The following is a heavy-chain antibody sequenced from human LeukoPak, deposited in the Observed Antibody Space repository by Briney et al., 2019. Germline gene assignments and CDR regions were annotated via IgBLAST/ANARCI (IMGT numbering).Heavy chain of an antibody. J-gene: IGHJ6*02. CDR1: GYTFTSYG. V-gene: IGHV1-18*01. CDR2: ISTYNGNT. CDR3: AREGAVAGMDYYYGMDV. Sequence: ASVKVSCKASGYTFTSYGISWVRHAPGQGLEWVGWISTYNGNTNYAQKLQGRVTMTTDTSTSTAYMELRSLRSDDTAVYYCAREGAVAGMDYYYGMDVWGQGTTVTVSS. D-gene: IGHD6-19*01.